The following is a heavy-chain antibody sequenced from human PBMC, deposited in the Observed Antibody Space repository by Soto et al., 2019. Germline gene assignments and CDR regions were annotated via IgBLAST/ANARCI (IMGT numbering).Heavy chain of an antibody. CDR1: RYIFTNYG. CDR2: ITTYNGNT. Sequence: SVKVSCKAVRYIFTNYGVSWVRQAPGQGLEWMGWITTYNGNTEYAQKFQGRVTMTTDASTSTAYMELGSLRSDDTAIYYSARALTGYGMDVWGQGTTVTVS. V-gene: IGHV1-18*01. CDR3: ARALTGYGMDV. J-gene: IGHJ6*02.